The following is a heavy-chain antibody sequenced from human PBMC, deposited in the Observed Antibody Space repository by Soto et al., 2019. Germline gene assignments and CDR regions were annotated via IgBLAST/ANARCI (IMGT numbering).Heavy chain of an antibody. D-gene: IGHD6-6*01. CDR1: GGSLSNISYY. CDR2: IYYSGST. J-gene: IGHJ4*02. V-gene: IGHV4-39*01. CDR3: ARRPLGYSSSPATHFDY. Sequence: SGGSLSNISYYWGWIRQPPGKGLEWIGSIYYSGSTYYNPSLKSRVTISVDTSKNQFSLKLSSVTAADTAVYYCARRPLGYSSSPATHFDYWGQGTLVTVSS.